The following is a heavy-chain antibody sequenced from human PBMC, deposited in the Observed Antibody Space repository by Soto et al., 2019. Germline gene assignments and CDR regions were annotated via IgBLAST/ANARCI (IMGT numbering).Heavy chain of an antibody. D-gene: IGHD4-4*01. CDR3: AKDRDDYRNYVVDY. V-gene: IGHV3-23*01. CDR2: SSGSGSGGST. Sequence: EVQLLESGGGLVQPGGSLRLSCAASGFTFTNYAMTWVRQAPGKGLEWGSISSGSGSGGSTNYADYVKGRFTSSRDNSKNTLYLQMHSLRVEDTAVYYCAKDRDDYRNYVVDYLGQGTLVTVSS. J-gene: IGHJ4*02. CDR1: GFTFTNYA.